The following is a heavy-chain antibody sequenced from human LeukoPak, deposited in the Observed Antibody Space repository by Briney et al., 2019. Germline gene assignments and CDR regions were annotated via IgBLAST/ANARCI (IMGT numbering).Heavy chain of an antibody. CDR1: GFSFSDYY. J-gene: IGHJ6*03. CDR3: ARVDIVVVPAQTNYYYYYYMDV. V-gene: IGHV3-11*01. D-gene: IGHD2-2*01. Sequence: GGSLRLSCAASGFSFSDYYMSWIRQAPGKGLEWVSYISSSGSTIYYADSVKGRFTISRDNAKNSLYLQMNSLRAEDTAVYYCARVDIVVVPAQTNYYYYYYMDVWGKGTTVTISS. CDR2: ISSSGSTI.